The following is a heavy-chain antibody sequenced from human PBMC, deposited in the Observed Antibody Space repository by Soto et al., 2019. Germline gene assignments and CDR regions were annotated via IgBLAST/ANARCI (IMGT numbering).Heavy chain of an antibody. J-gene: IGHJ3*02. D-gene: IGHD4-17*01. CDR1: GFTFSSFG. V-gene: IGHV3-30*18. CDR2: ISFDGSFK. Sequence: QVQLVESGGGVVQPGRSLTLSCAASGFTFSSFGIHWVRQAPGKGLEWVTFISFDGSFKYYADSVKGRFTISRYNSKNTVYLQMNSLRAEDTAVYFCAKRQYSGDYEENDAFDIWGRGTMVTVSS. CDR3: AKRQYSGDYEENDAFDI.